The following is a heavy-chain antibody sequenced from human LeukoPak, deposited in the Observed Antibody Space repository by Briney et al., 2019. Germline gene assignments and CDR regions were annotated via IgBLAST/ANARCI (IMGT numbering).Heavy chain of an antibody. CDR2: IVVGSGNT. D-gene: IGHD2-2*01. V-gene: IGHV1-58*02. Sequence: SVKVSCKASGFTFTSSAMQWVRQARGQRLEWIGWIVVGSGNTNYAQKSQERVTITRDMSTSTAYMELSSLRSEDTAVYYCAAELEYCSSTSCYSTFDPWGQGTLVTVSS. CDR1: GFTFTSSA. J-gene: IGHJ5*02. CDR3: AAELEYCSSTSCYSTFDP.